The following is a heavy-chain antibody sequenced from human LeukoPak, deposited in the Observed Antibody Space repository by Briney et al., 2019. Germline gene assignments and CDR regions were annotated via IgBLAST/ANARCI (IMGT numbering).Heavy chain of an antibody. J-gene: IGHJ3*02. Sequence: GGSLRLSCAASGFTFSSYAMSWVRQAPGKGLEWVSAISGSGGSTYYADSVKGRFTISRDNSMNTLYLQMNSLRAEDTAVYYCALPSSAVIRGDAFDIWGQGTMVTVSS. D-gene: IGHD3-22*01. CDR3: ALPSSAVIRGDAFDI. CDR1: GFTFSSYA. V-gene: IGHV3-23*01. CDR2: ISGSGGST.